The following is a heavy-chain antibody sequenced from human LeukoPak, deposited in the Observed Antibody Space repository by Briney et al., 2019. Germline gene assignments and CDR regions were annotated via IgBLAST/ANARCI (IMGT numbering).Heavy chain of an antibody. CDR2: MKEDGGEI. V-gene: IGHV3-7*03. Sequence: GGSLRLSCAASGFTFSNYWMSWVRQAPGKGLEWVANMKEDGGEINYVDSVTGRFTISRDNAKNSLYLQMNSLRAEDTAVYYCASSSSPIYYYYYMDVWGKGTTVTVSS. J-gene: IGHJ6*03. CDR3: ASSSSPIYYYYYMDV. D-gene: IGHD2-2*01. CDR1: GFTFSNYW.